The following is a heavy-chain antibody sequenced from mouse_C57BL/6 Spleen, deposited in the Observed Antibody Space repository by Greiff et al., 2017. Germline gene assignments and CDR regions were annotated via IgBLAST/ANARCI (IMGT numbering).Heavy chain of an antibody. D-gene: IGHD4-1*01. CDR3: ARGGVGRLDY. J-gene: IGHJ2*01. V-gene: IGHV1-52*01. CDR2: IDPYDSET. Sequence: QVQLQQPGAELVRPGSSVKLSCKASGYTFTSYWMHWVKQRPIQGLEWIGNIDPYDSETHYNQKFKDKATLTVDKSSSTADMQLRYVTSEDSAVYYCARGGVGRLDYWGQGTTLTVSS. CDR1: GYTFTSYW.